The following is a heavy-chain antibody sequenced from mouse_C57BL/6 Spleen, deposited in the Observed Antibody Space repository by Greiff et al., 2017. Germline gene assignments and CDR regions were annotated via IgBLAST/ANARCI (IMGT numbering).Heavy chain of an antibody. CDR1: GYTFTTYP. CDR3: ALLYDLGGYYSMDY. V-gene: IGHV1-47*01. CDR2: FHPYNDDT. D-gene: IGHD2-3*01. J-gene: IGHJ4*01. Sequence: QVQLQQSGAELVKPGASVKMSCKASGYTFTTYPIEWMKQNHGKSLEWIGNFHPYNDDTKYNEKFKGKATLTVEKSSSTVYLELSRLTSDYSSVYYCALLYDLGGYYSMDYWGQGTSVTVSS.